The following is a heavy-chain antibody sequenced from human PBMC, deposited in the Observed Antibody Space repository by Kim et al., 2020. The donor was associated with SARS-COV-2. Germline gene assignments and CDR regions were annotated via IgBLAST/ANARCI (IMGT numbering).Heavy chain of an antibody. CDR3: AKPRRITMVRGVLGAFD. J-gene: IGHJ3*02. D-gene: IGHD3-10*01. CDR2: ISYDGSNK. CDR1: GFTFSSYG. V-gene: IGHV3-30*18. Sequence: GGSLRLSCAASGFTFSSYGMHWVRQAPGKGLEWVAVISYDGSNKYYADSVKGRFTISRDNSKNTLYLQMNSLRAEDTAVYYCAKPRRITMVRGVLGAFD.